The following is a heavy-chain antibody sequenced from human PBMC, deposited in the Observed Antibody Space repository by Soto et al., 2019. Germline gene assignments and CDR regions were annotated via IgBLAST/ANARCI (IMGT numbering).Heavy chain of an antibody. D-gene: IGHD1-26*01. J-gene: IGHJ4*02. Sequence: ASVKVSCKASGFTFTNYYMHWVRQAPGQGLEWMGIINLSGGTTIYAQKFQGSVTMTRDTSTSTVYLDLTSLKSEDTAVYYCAREPVGIGSHWALDYWGQG. CDR3: AREPVGIGSHWALDY. CDR2: INLSGGTT. V-gene: IGHV1-46*01. CDR1: GFTFTNYY.